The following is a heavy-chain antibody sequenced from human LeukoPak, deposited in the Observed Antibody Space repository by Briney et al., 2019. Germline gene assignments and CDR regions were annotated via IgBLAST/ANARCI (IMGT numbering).Heavy chain of an antibody. J-gene: IGHJ4*02. D-gene: IGHD3/OR15-3a*01. Sequence: PSETLSLTCTVSNYSISSGYYWGWIRQPPGKGLEWIGNIYHSGNTYYNPSPKSRVRMSVDTSENQFSLKLSSVTAADTAVYFCARQTGSGLFILPGGQGTLVTVSS. CDR3: ARQTGSGLFILP. CDR1: NYSISSGYY. V-gene: IGHV4-38-2*02. CDR2: IYHSGNT.